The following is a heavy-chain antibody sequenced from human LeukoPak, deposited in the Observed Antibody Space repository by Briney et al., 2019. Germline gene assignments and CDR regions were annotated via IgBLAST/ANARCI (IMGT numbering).Heavy chain of an antibody. CDR3: ARGQQLGDFDY. CDR1: GFTFSSYD. D-gene: IGHD6-13*01. CDR2: IGTAGDT. J-gene: IGHJ4*02. Sequence: GGSLRLSCAASGFTFSSYDMHWVRHATGKGLEWVSGIGTAGDTFYPGSVKGRFTISRENAKNSLYLQMNSLRAGDTAVYYCARGQQLGDFDYWGQGTLVTVSS. V-gene: IGHV3-13*01.